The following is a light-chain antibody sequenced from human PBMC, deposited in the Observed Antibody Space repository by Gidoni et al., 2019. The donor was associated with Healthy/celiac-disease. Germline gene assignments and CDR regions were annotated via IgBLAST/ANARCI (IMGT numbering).Light chain of an antibody. J-gene: IGKJ2*01. Sequence: DIQMTQSPFSLSASVGDRVTITCQASQDISNYLNWYQQKTGKAPKLLIYDASNLETGVPSRFSGSGSGTDFTFTISSLQPEDIATYYCQQYDNIPYTFGQGTKLEIK. CDR1: QDISNY. CDR3: QQYDNIPYT. CDR2: DAS. V-gene: IGKV1-33*01.